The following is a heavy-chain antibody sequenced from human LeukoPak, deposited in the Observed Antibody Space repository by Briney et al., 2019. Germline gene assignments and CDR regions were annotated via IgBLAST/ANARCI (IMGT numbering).Heavy chain of an antibody. J-gene: IGHJ4*02. CDR2: IYYSGST. Sequence: SETLSLTCTVSGGSISSYYWSWIRQPPGKGLEWIGDIYYSGSTNYNPSLKSRVTISVDTSKNQFSLKLSSVTAADTAVYYCAGILIAANGEVYFDYWGQGTLVTVSS. D-gene: IGHD6-13*01. CDR3: AGILIAANGEVYFDY. CDR1: GGSISSYY. V-gene: IGHV4-59*01.